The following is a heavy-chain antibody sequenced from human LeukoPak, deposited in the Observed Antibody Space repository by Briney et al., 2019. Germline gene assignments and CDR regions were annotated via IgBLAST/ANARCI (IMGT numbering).Heavy chain of an antibody. CDR1: GFTFTSYA. D-gene: IGHD3-22*01. J-gene: IGHJ4*02. CDR3: AKDSGSSGYYYGRQFFDS. CDR2: VSGIGQTT. Sequence: GGSLRLSCAASGFTFTSYAMNWVRQAPGQGLEWVSTVSGIGQTTDYSDSVKGRFTISRDSSKSTLYLQMNSLRAEDTAVYYCAKDSGSSGYYYGRQFFDSWGQGTLVIVSS. V-gene: IGHV3-23*01.